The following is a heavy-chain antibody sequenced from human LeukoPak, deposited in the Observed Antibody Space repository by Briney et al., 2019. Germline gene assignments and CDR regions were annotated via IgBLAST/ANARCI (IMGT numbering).Heavy chain of an antibody. CDR2: IKQDGSEK. V-gene: IGHV3-7*01. Sequence: GGSLRLSCAASGFTFSSYSMNWVRQAPGKGLEWVANIKQDGSEKYYVDSVKGRFTISRDNAKNSLYLQMNSLRAEDTAVYYCARRVGGIVVVPAAPVRAYYYYYYMDVWGKGTTVTVSS. J-gene: IGHJ6*03. D-gene: IGHD2-2*01. CDR3: ARRVGGIVVVPAAPVRAYYYYYYMDV. CDR1: GFTFSSYS.